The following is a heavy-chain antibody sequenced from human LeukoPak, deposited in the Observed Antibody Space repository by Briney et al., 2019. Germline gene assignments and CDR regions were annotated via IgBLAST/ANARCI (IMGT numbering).Heavy chain of an antibody. CDR2: INPNSGGT. D-gene: IGHD5-24*01. CDR1: GYTFNGYY. Sequence: ASVKVSCKASGYTFNGYYMHWVRQAPGQGLEWMGRINPNSGGTNYAQKFQGRVTMTRDTSNSTAYMELNSLRSDDTAVYYCARDLGRDGYNRFDYWGQGTLVTVSS. CDR3: ARDLGRDGYNRFDY. J-gene: IGHJ4*02. V-gene: IGHV1-2*06.